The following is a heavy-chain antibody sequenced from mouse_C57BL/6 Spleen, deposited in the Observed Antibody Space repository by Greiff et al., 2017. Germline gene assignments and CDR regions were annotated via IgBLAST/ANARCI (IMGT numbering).Heavy chain of an antibody. J-gene: IGHJ2*01. CDR1: GYTFTNYW. CDR2: IYPGGGYT. D-gene: IGHD1-1*01. CDR3: ARGDYGSSLGYFDY. V-gene: IGHV1-63*01. Sequence: VQLQQSGAELVRPGPSVKMSCQASGYTFTNYWIGWAKQRPGHGLEWIGDIYPGGGYTNYNEKFKGKATLTADKSSSTAYMQFSSLTSEDSAIYYCARGDYGSSLGYFDYWGQGTTLTVSS.